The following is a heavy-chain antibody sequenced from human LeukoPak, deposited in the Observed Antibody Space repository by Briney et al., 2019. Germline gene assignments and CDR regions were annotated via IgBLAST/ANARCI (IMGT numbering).Heavy chain of an antibody. D-gene: IGHD3-3*01. CDR1: GGSISSYY. CDR3: ARDLNDFWSGYPFGPYNCFDP. V-gene: IGHV4-4*07. Sequence: PSETLSLTCTVSGGSISSYYWSWIRQPAGKGLEWIGRIYTSGSTNYNPSLKSRVTMSVDTSKNQFSLKLSSVTAADTAVYYCARDLNDFWSGYPFGPYNCFDPWGQGTLVTVSS. CDR2: IYTSGST. J-gene: IGHJ5*02.